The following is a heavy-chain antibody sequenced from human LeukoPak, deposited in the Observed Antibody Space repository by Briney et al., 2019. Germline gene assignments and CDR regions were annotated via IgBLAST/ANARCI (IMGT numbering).Heavy chain of an antibody. CDR3: AKKAQYNGNYPLDY. Sequence: PGGSLRLSCAASGFTFTSYSMSWVRQAPGKGLKWVSGTSDRGDYTYYADSVKGRFTISRDNSKNTLYLQMNSLRAEDTALYFCAKKAQYNGNYPLDYWGQGTLVTVFS. D-gene: IGHD1-26*01. CDR2: TSDRGDYT. J-gene: IGHJ4*02. CDR1: GFTFTSYS. V-gene: IGHV3-23*01.